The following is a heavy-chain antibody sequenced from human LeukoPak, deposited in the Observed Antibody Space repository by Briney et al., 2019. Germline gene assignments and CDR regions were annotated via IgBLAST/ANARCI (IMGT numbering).Heavy chain of an antibody. Sequence: GGSLRLSCAASRFTFSSYAMSWVRQAPGKGLEWVSAISGSGGSTYYADSVKGRFTISRDNSKNTLYLQMNSLRAEDTAVYYCARARTGSYFDYWGQGTLVTVSS. V-gene: IGHV3-23*01. J-gene: IGHJ4*02. D-gene: IGHD1-26*01. CDR3: ARARTGSYFDY. CDR2: ISGSGGST. CDR1: RFTFSSYA.